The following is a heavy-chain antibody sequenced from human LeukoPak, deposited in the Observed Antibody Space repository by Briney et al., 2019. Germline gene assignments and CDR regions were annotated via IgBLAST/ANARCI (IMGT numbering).Heavy chain of an antibody. CDR3: ARVRGRNYYGSGSYYNRGYFDY. Sequence: GGSLRLSCAASGFTFDDYGMSWVRKAPGKGLEWVSGINWNGGSTGYADSVKGRFTISRDNAKNSLYLQMNSLRAEDTALYYCARVRGRNYYGSGSYYNRGYFDYWGQGTLVTVSS. CDR2: INWNGGST. V-gene: IGHV3-20*04. J-gene: IGHJ4*02. D-gene: IGHD3-10*01. CDR1: GFTFDDYG.